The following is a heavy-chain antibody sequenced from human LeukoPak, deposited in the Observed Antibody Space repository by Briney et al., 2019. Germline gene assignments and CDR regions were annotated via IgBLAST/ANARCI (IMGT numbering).Heavy chain of an antibody. V-gene: IGHV1-18*03. CDR1: GYTFTSYP. Sequence: ASVKVSCKASGYTFTSYPISWVRQAPGQGLEWMGWITTYNGNTNYAQKLQGRVTMTTDTSTSTAYMDLRGLRSDDMAVYYCARGYDYGDYVGDFDYWGQGTWSPSPQ. CDR2: ITTYNGNT. J-gene: IGHJ4*02. D-gene: IGHD4-17*01. CDR3: ARGYDYGDYVGDFDY.